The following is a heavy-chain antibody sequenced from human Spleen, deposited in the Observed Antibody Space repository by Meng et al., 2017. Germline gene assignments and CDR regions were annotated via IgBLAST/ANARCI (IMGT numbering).Heavy chain of an antibody. J-gene: IGHJ4*02. D-gene: IGHD4-23*01. CDR2: ISSSGTTI. CDR1: GFTFSAYE. CDR3: ARDPLYGGNYPSY. Sequence: GESLKISCAASGFTFSAYEMNWVRQAPGKGLEWVSYISSSGTTIHYADSLKGRFTISRDNAKNSLFLQMNSLRADDTAVYYCARDPLYGGNYPSYWGQGTLVTVSS. V-gene: IGHV3-48*03.